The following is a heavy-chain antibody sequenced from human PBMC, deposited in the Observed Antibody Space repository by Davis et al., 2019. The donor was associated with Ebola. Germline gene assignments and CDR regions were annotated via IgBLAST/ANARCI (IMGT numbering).Heavy chain of an antibody. CDR2: IIPILGIA. J-gene: IGHJ4*02. D-gene: IGHD3-10*01. V-gene: IGHV1-69*02. Sequence: AASVKVSCKASGGTFSSYTISWVRQAPGQGLEWMGRIIPILGIANYAQKFQGRVTMTRDTSTTTAYMELSSLRSDDTAVYYCARPYGSGTYNHWGQGTLVTVSS. CDR3: ARPYGSGTYNH. CDR1: GGTFSSYT.